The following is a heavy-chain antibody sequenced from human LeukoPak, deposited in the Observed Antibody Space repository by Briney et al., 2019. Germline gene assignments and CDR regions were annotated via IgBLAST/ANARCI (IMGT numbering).Heavy chain of an antibody. D-gene: IGHD3-9*01. CDR3: ARSIGLTGGGVDV. Sequence: PGGSLRLSCAASGFTFSDYNMNWVRQAPGKGLEWVSYITNGGSTIHHADSVKGRFTISRDNAKKTLYLQMDSLRAEDTAVYYCARSIGLTGGGVDVWGQGTTVTVSS. CDR2: ITNGGSTI. V-gene: IGHV3-11*01. J-gene: IGHJ6*02. CDR1: GFTFSDYN.